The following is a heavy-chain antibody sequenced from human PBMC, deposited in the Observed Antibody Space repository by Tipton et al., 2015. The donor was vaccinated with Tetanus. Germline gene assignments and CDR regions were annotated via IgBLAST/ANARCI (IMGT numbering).Heavy chain of an antibody. CDR1: GYTFTGYY. CDR2: INPNSGGT. D-gene: IGHD2-2*01. Sequence: QLVQSGAEVKKPGASVKVSCKASGYTFTGYYMHWVRQAPGQGLEWMGWINPNSGGTNYAQKFQGRVTMTRDTSISTAYMELSRLRSDDTAVYYCATAFGTYQPLLPFDYWGQGTLVTVSS. V-gene: IGHV1-2*02. J-gene: IGHJ4*02. CDR3: ATAFGTYQPLLPFDY.